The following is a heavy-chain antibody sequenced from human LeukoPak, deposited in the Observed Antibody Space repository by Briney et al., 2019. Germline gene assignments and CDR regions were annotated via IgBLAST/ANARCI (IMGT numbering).Heavy chain of an antibody. Sequence: PGGSLRLSCAASGFTFSSYAMSWVRQAPGKGLEWVSAIRGSGGNTYYADSVKGRFTISRDNSKTTLYLQMNSLRAEDTAVYYCAKVATNLGYCSSTSCYAWFDYWGQGTLVTVSS. V-gene: IGHV3-23*01. J-gene: IGHJ4*02. D-gene: IGHD2-2*01. CDR3: AKVATNLGYCSSTSCYAWFDY. CDR2: IRGSGGNT. CDR1: GFTFSSYA.